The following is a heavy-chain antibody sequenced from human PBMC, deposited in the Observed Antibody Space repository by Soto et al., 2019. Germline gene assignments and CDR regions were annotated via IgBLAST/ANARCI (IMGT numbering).Heavy chain of an antibody. CDR3: ARVPRIAAAGTYSYGMDV. J-gene: IGHJ6*02. V-gene: IGHV5-51*01. CDR1: GYSFTSYW. Sequence: PGESLKISCKGSGYSFTSYWIGWVRQMPVKCMEWMWIIYPGDSDTRYSPSFQGQVTISADKSISTAYLQWSSLKASDAAMYYCARVPRIAAAGTYSYGMDVWGQGTTVTVSS. CDR2: IYPGDSDT. D-gene: IGHD6-13*01.